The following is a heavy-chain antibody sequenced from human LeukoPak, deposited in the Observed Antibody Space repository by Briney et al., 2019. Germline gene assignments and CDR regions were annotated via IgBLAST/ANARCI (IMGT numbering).Heavy chain of an antibody. V-gene: IGHV1-18*01. CDR3: ARDHEPPYSSSWYGY. CDR1: GYTFTSYG. Sequence: ASVTVSCKASGYTFTSYGISWVRQAPGQGLEWMGWISAYNGNTNYAQKLQGRVTMTTDTSTSTAYMELRSLRSDDTAVYYCARDHEPPYSSSWYGYWGQGTLVTVSS. D-gene: IGHD6-13*01. J-gene: IGHJ4*02. CDR2: ISAYNGNT.